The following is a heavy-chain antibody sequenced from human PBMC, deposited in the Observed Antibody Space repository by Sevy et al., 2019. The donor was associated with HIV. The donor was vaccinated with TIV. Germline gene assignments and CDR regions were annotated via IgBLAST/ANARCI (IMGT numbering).Heavy chain of an antibody. CDR3: ARDFRITMVRGVLSMDV. J-gene: IGHJ6*03. D-gene: IGHD3-10*01. Sequence: GGYLRLSCAASGFTFSDYYMSWIRQAPGKGLEWVSYISSSGSTIYYADSVKGRFTISRDNAKNSLYLQMNSLRAEDTAVYYCARDFRITMVRGVLSMDVWGKGTTVTVSS. CDR2: ISSSGSTI. V-gene: IGHV3-11*04. CDR1: GFTFSDYY.